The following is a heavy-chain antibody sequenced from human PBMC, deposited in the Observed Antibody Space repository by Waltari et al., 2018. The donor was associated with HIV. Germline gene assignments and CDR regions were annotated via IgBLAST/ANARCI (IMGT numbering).Heavy chain of an antibody. CDR2: ISSSGST. V-gene: IGHV4-4*07. CDR1: NGSISSYY. CDR3: ARVLSSGYYHGPFDY. J-gene: IGHJ4*02. D-gene: IGHD3-22*01. Sequence: QVQLQESGPGLVKPSETLSLNCTVSNGSISSYYWSWIRQPAGKGLEWIGRISSSGSTNYNPSLKSRVTMSIDTSKNQFSLKLSSVTAADTAVYYCARVLSSGYYHGPFDYWGQGTLVTVSS.